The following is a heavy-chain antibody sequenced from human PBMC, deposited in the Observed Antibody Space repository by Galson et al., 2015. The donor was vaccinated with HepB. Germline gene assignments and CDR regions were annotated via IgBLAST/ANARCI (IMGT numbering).Heavy chain of an antibody. D-gene: IGHD3-3*01. V-gene: IGHV1-2*06. J-gene: IGHJ3*02. CDR2: INPNSGGA. Sequence: SVKVSCKASGYTFTGYYMHWVRQAPGQGLEWMGRINPNSGGADYAQKFQGRVTMTRDTSISTAYMELSRLRSDDTAVYYCARVVTIFGVTDAFDMWGQGTMVTVSS. CDR3: ARVVTIFGVTDAFDM. CDR1: GYTFTGYY.